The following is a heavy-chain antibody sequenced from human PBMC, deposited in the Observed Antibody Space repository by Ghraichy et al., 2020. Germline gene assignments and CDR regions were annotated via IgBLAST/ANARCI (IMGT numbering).Heavy chain of an antibody. CDR1: GFTFSSCT. V-gene: IGHV3-23*01. D-gene: IGHD2-15*01. Sequence: GGSLGLSWAASGFTFSSCTMTWVRQAPGKGLEWVSSIGGSGGTTLYADSLKGRFTISRDNSKNTLFLQMNSLRAEDTAVYYCAKVPSGRKYYDIWGQGTMVTVSS. CDR2: IGGSGGTT. CDR3: AKVPSGRKYYDI. J-gene: IGHJ3*02.